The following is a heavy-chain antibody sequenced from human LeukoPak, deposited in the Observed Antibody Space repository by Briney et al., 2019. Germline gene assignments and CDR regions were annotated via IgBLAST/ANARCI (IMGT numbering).Heavy chain of an antibody. D-gene: IGHD3-22*01. Sequence: GGSLRLSCAASGFTVSSNYMSWVRQAPGKGLEWVSAISGSGGSTYYADSVKGRFTISRDNSKNTLYLQMNSLRAEDTAVYYCAEDFNPHHITMIVVVPRDFDYWGQGTLVTVSS. J-gene: IGHJ4*02. CDR1: GFTVSSNY. CDR2: ISGSGGST. V-gene: IGHV3-23*01. CDR3: AEDFNPHHITMIVVVPRDFDY.